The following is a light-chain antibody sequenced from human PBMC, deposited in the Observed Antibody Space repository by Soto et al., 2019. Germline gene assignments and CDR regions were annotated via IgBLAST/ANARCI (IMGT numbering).Light chain of an antibody. CDR1: QSISMY. V-gene: IGKV1-39*01. CDR2: AAS. Sequence: DIHMNHSRSSLSAAVVERVTITCRASQSISMYLNWYQQKPGKAPKLLIYAASSLQSGVPSRFSGSGSGTDFTLTISSLQPEDFATYYCQQSYSTITFGQGTRLEIK. CDR3: QQSYSTIT. J-gene: IGKJ5*01.